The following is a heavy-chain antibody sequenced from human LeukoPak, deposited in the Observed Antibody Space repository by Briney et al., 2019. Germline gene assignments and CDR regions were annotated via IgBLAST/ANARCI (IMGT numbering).Heavy chain of an antibody. Sequence: GGSLRLSCAASGFTFSSYAMSWVRQAPGKGLEWVSAISGSGGSTYYADSVEGRFTISRDNSKNTLYLQMNSPRAEDTAVYYCAKDGTAGAMGYFDYWGQGTLVTVSS. D-gene: IGHD2-2*01. J-gene: IGHJ4*02. CDR2: ISGSGGST. CDR3: AKDGTAGAMGYFDY. CDR1: GFTFSSYA. V-gene: IGHV3-23*01.